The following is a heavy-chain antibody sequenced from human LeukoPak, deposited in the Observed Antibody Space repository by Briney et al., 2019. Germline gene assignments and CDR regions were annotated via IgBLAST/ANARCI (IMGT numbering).Heavy chain of an antibody. Sequence: SETLSLTCTVSGGSISSYYWSWIRQPPGKGLEWIGYIYYSGSTNYNPSLKSRVTISVDTSKNQFSLKLSSVTAADTAVYYCARTRFDVLDYWGQGTLVTVSS. CDR1: GGSISSYY. D-gene: IGHD3-9*01. CDR2: IYYSGST. V-gene: IGHV4-59*08. CDR3: ARTRFDVLDY. J-gene: IGHJ4*02.